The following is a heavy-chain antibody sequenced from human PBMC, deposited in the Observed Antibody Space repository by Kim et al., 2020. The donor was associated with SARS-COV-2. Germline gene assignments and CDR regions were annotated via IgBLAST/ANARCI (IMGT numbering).Heavy chain of an antibody. J-gene: IGHJ6*02. Sequence: SLKSRVTISVDTSKTQCSRKLSSVTAADTAVYYCARLQLLYRYYYYGMDVWGQGTTVTVSS. CDR3: ARLQLLYRYYYYGMDV. V-gene: IGHV4-34*01. D-gene: IGHD2-2*02.